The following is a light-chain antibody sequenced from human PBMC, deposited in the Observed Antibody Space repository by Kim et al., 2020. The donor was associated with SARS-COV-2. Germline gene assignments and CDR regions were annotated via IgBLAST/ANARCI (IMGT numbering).Light chain of an antibody. CDR1: SSNSGEGDD. Sequence: VTISRTGSSSNSGEGDDVHWYQQLPGTAPNPLIYDDIHRPPGVPDRFSCSKSGTSASLAITGLQAEDEADYYCQSYDSSLSGSMVFGGGTQLTVL. V-gene: IGLV1-40*01. J-gene: IGLJ2*01. CDR2: DDI. CDR3: QSYDSSLSGSMV.